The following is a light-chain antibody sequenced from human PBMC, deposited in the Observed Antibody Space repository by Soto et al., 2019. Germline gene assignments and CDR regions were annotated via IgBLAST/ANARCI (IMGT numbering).Light chain of an antibody. CDR3: QQHASSPLT. CDR1: QTVGRNY. CDR2: GAS. V-gene: IGKV3-20*01. J-gene: IGKJ4*01. Sequence: EIVLTQSPGSLSLSPGERATLSCRASQTVGRNYLAWYQQKTGQTPRLLIHGASNKATGIPDRISGSGSGTDFNLSISGLEPEDFAVYYCQQHASSPLTFGGGTKVEIK.